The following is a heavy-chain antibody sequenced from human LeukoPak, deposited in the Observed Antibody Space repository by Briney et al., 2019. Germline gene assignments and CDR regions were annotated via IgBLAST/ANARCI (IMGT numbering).Heavy chain of an antibody. Sequence: GASVKVSCKASGYTFTSYGISWVRQAPGQGLEWMGWVSAYNGNTNYAQKLQGRVTMTTDTSTSTAYMELRSLRSDDTAVYYCARDYYGGNNWYFDLWGRGTLVTVSS. D-gene: IGHD4-23*01. CDR2: VSAYNGNT. J-gene: IGHJ2*01. CDR3: ARDYYGGNNWYFDL. V-gene: IGHV1-18*01. CDR1: GYTFTSYG.